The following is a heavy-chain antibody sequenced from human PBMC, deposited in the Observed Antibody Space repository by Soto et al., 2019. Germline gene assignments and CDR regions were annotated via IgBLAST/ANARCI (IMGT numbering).Heavy chain of an antibody. CDR2: IYYSGST. Sequence: SETLSLTCTVSGGSVSSGSYYWSWIRQAPGKGLEWIGYIYYSGSTNYNPSLKSRVTISVDTSKNQFSLKLSSVTAADTAVYYCARDLENGWELGAFDIWGQGTMVTVSS. CDR3: ARDLENGWELGAFDI. D-gene: IGHD1-26*01. V-gene: IGHV4-61*01. CDR1: GGSVSSGSYY. J-gene: IGHJ3*02.